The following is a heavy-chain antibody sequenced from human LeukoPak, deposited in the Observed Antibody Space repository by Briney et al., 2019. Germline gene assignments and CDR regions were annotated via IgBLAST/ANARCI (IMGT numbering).Heavy chain of an antibody. Sequence: NPSETLSLTCTVSGGRYGSYYWSWIRQPPGKGLEWIAYIYYSGNTKVNPSLKSRVTVSVDTSKNQFSLKLTSVTAADTAVYYCARDKWSGGGLAQFDPWGQGTLVTVSS. CDR1: GGRYGSYY. CDR2: IYYSGNT. J-gene: IGHJ5*02. CDR3: ARDKWSGGGLAQFDP. V-gene: IGHV4-59*01. D-gene: IGHD2-15*01.